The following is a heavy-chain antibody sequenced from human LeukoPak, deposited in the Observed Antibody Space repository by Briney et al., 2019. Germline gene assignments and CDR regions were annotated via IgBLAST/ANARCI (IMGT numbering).Heavy chain of an antibody. CDR3: ARRDSSRSFDY. Sequence: GGSLRLSCAASAFTFNNFAMSWVRQAPGKGLEWVSGISAGGGTTIYVDSVKGRFTISRDNSKNKLYLQMNSLRAEDTAVYYCARRDSSRSFDYWGQGTLVTVSS. CDR1: AFTFNNFA. D-gene: IGHD6-6*01. V-gene: IGHV3-23*01. CDR2: ISAGGGTT. J-gene: IGHJ4*02.